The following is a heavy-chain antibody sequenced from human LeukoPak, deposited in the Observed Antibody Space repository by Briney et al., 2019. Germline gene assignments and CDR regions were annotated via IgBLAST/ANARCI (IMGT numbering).Heavy chain of an antibody. D-gene: IGHD3-3*01. CDR3: ARVPSYDFWSGYYTYFDY. CDR2: ISSSSSYI. V-gene: IGHV3-21*01. Sequence: GGSLRLSCAASGFTFSSYSMNWVRQAPGKGLEWVSSISSSSSYIYYADSVKGRFTISRDNAKNSLYLQMNSLRAEDTAVYYCARVPSYDFWSGYYTYFDYWGQGTLVTVSS. J-gene: IGHJ4*02. CDR1: GFTFSSYS.